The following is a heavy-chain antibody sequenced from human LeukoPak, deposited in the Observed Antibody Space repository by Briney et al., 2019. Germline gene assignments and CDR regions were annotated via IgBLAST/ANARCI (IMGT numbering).Heavy chain of an antibody. CDR3: ARSLAGDTAMAAFDY. CDR2: INPSGGST. D-gene: IGHD5-18*01. J-gene: IGHJ4*02. Sequence: GASVKVSCKASGYTFTSYYMHWVRQAPGQGLGWMGIINPSGGSTSYAQKFQGRVTMTRDTSTSTVYMELSSLRSEDTAVYYCARSLAGDTAMAAFDYWGQGTLVTVSS. V-gene: IGHV1-46*01. CDR1: GYTFTSYY.